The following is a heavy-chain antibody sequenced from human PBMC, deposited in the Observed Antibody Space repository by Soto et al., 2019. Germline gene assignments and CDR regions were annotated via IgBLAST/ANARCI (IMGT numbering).Heavy chain of an antibody. CDR3: TRAEEMATIRFEH. Sequence: GASVKVSCKASGYTFTGYYMHWVRQAPGQGLEWMGTINPTGGPTSYAQKFQGRVTMTRDTSTNTVYMELTSLTYDDTAVYYCTRAEEMATIRFEHWGQGTLVTVSS. J-gene: IGHJ4*02. V-gene: IGHV1-46*01. CDR1: GYTFTGYY. CDR2: INPTGGPT.